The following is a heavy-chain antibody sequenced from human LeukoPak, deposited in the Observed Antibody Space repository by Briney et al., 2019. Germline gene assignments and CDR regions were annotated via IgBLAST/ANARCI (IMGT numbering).Heavy chain of an antibody. CDR1: GGSISSGSYY. CDR2: IYTSGST. Sequence: SEALSLTCTVSGGSISSGSYYWRWIRQPAGKGLEWIGRIYTSGSTNYNPSLKSRVTISVDTSKNQFSLKLSSVTAADTAVYYCARGIWFDPWGQGTLVTVSS. CDR3: ARGIWFDP. J-gene: IGHJ5*02. V-gene: IGHV4-61*02.